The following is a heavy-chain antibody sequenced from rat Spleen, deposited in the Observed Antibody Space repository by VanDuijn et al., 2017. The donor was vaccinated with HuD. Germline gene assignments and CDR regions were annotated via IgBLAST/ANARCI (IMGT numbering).Heavy chain of an antibody. CDR2: ISPTGATT. V-gene: IGHV5-46*01. CDR3: ATDGFYDGTYYAVYVMDA. Sequence: EVQLVESGGGLVQPGRSMKLSCAASGFTFSSFPMAWVRQAPTKGLEWVATISPTGATTNYRDSVKGRFTISRDNAESTLFLQMDRLRSEDTATYYCATDGFYDGTYYAVYVMDAWGQGASVTVSS. J-gene: IGHJ4*01. CDR1: GFTFSSFP. D-gene: IGHD1-12*02.